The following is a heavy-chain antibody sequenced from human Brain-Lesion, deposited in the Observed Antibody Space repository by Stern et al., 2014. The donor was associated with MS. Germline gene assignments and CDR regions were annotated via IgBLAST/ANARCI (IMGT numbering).Heavy chain of an antibody. J-gene: IGHJ2*01. D-gene: IGHD3-3*02. CDR1: GGSVSSGGYF. CDR2: VYYSGSI. Sequence: QVPLVESGPGLVKPLQTLSLTCTVSGGSVSSGGYFLNWIRQHPGKGLEWIGHVYYSGSIAYNPSLKSRVTISVDTSKNQFSLRLRSVTAADTAVYYCARNPALWYFDLWGRGTLAAVSS. V-gene: IGHV4-31*03. CDR3: ARNPALWYFDL.